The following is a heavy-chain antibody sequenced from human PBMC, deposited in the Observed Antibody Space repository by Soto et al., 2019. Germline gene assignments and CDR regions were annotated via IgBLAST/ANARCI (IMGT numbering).Heavy chain of an antibody. J-gene: IGHJ4*02. D-gene: IGHD1-26*01. Sequence: GGSLRLSCAASGFTFSSYDMGWVRQAPGKGLQWVSTISGDTANTYYEDSVKGRFTISRDNSKNTLYLQMNSLRAEDTAVYYCAKEDVGGYYYSGLWGRGTLVTVSS. CDR3: AKEDVGGYYYSGL. V-gene: IGHV3-23*01. CDR2: ISGDTANT. CDR1: GFTFSSYD.